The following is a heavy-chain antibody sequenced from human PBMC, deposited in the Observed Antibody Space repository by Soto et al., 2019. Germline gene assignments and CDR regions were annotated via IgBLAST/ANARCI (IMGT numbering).Heavy chain of an antibody. V-gene: IGHV3-23*01. J-gene: IGHJ4*02. CDR3: ASLTGYYGSGSYPQALFDY. Sequence: GGSLRLSCAASGFTFSSYAMSWVRQAPGKGLEWVSAISGSGGSTYYADSVKGRFTISRDNSKNKLYLQMNSLRAEDTAVYYCASLTGYYGSGSYPQALFDYWGQGTLVTVSS. D-gene: IGHD3-10*01. CDR2: ISGSGGST. CDR1: GFTFSSYA.